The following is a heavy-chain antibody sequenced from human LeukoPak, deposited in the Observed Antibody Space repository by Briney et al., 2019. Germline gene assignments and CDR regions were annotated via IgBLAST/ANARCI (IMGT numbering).Heavy chain of an antibody. D-gene: IGHD4-17*01. CDR2: INPNSGGT. CDR1: GYTFTGHY. V-gene: IGHV1-2*02. Sequence: ASVKVSCKASGYTFTGHYMHWVRQAPGQGLEWMGWINPNSGGTNYAQKFQGRVTMTRDTSISTAYMELSRLRSDDTAVYYCARDRYGDYVGSSAFDVWGQGTMVTVSS. J-gene: IGHJ3*01. CDR3: ARDRYGDYVGSSAFDV.